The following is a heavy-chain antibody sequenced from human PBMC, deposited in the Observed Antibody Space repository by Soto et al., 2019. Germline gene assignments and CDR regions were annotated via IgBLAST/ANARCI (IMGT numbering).Heavy chain of an antibody. D-gene: IGHD6-19*01. CDR3: ASDPLYPYSSGWTSYYCDY. J-gene: IGHJ4*02. CDR1: GDSVSSNSAA. V-gene: IGHV6-1*01. CDR2: TYYRSKWYN. Sequence: SQTLSLTCAISGDSVSSNSAAWNWIRQSPSRGLEWLGRTYYRSKWYNDYAVSVKSRITINPDTSKNQFSLQLNSVTPEDTAVYYCASDPLYPYSSGWTSYYCDYWGQGTLGTIS.